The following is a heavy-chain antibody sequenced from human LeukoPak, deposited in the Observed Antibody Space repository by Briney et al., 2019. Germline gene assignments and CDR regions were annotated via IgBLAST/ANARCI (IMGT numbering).Heavy chain of an antibody. CDR3: AKGGYDYVEMGYFDY. J-gene: IGHJ4*02. V-gene: IGHV3-23*01. CDR2: IIASSGST. Sequence: PGGSLRLSSASSGFSFSNYAMGWVRQAPGKGLEWVSLIIASSGSTFYADSVKGRFTISRDNSKNTLYLQMNSLRAEDTAVYYCAKGGYDYVEMGYFDYWGQGTLVTVSS. CDR1: GFSFSNYA. D-gene: IGHD5-12*01.